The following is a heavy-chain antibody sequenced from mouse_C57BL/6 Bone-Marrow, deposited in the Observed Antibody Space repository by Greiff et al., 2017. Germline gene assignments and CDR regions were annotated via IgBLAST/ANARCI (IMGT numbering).Heavy chain of an antibody. V-gene: IGHV1-9*01. CDR1: GYTFTGYW. J-gene: IGHJ2*01. D-gene: IGHD1-1*01. Sequence: VHLVESGAELMKPGASVKLSCKATGYTFTGYWIEWVKQRPGHGLEWIGESLPGSGSTNDNEKFKGKATFTADTSSNTAYMQLSSQTTEDSAIYYCARDGGSSYEGYWGQGTTLTVSS. CDR3: ARDGGSSYEGY. CDR2: SLPGSGST.